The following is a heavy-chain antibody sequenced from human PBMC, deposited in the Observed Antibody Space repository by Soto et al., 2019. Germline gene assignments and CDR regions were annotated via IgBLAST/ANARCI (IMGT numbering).Heavy chain of an antibody. CDR3: ARARLRAVYAFDF. J-gene: IGHJ3*01. CDR1: GFSSTSGAYY. V-gene: IGHV4-31*03. Sequence: TLSLTCHLSGFSSTSGAYYWTWVRQHPGKGLEWIGYIYYNGNTYFSPSLKSRLTISIDTSKNQFSLKLSSVTAADTAMYYCARARLRAVYAFDFWGQGTMVTVSS. D-gene: IGHD4-17*01. CDR2: IYYNGNT.